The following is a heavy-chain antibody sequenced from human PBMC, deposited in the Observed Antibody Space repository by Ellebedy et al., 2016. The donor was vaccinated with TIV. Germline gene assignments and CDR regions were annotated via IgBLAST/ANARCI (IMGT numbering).Heavy chain of an antibody. V-gene: IGHV1-69*13. CDR1: GGTFSSYA. CDR2: IIPLYGTS. Sequence: SVKVSCKASGGTFSSYAITWVRQAPGRGLEWMGGIIPLYGTSNNAQKFQGRVTITADESTSTAYMELSSLRSDDTAVYYCTRVGSGTSDYPYYYSLDVWGQGTTVTVS. D-gene: IGHD3-10*01. CDR3: TRVGSGTSDYPYYYSLDV. J-gene: IGHJ6*02.